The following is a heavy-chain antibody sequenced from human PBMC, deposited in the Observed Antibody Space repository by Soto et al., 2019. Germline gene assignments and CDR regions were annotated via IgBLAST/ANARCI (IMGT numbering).Heavy chain of an antibody. CDR1: GFTYSSYW. V-gene: IGHV3-74*01. Sequence: GGSLRLSCAASGFTYSSYWMHWVRQAPGKGLVWVSRINSDGSSTTYADSVKGRFTISRDDSKNTLYLQMNSLKTEDTAVYYCTTLYRLDPWGQGTLVTVSS. CDR2: INSDGSST. J-gene: IGHJ5*02. D-gene: IGHD2-2*01. CDR3: TTLYRLDP.